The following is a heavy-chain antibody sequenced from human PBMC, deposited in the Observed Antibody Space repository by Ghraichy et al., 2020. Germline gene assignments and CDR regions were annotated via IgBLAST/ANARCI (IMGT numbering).Heavy chain of an antibody. D-gene: IGHD6-6*01. CDR1: GFTFRNYA. V-gene: IGHV3-23*01. J-gene: IGHJ6*02. CDR2: ISGSGSST. Sequence: GGSLRLSCAASGFTFRNYAMSWVRQAPGKGLEWVSAISGSGSSTYYADSVKGRFTISRDNSKSTLYLQMNSLTAEETAVYHRAKDRSSSASYGLDVWGQGTTVTVSS. CDR3: AKDRSSSASYGLDV.